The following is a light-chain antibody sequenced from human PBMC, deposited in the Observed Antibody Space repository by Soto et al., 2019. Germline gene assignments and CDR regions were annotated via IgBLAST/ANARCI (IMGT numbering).Light chain of an antibody. CDR1: QSISSW. Sequence: VGDRVTITCRASQSISSWLAWYQQKPGKAPKLVIYKSSSLESGVPSRFSGSGSGTDFTLTISSLEPEDFAVYYCQQRSNWPPITFGQGTRLEIK. CDR3: QQRSNWPPIT. J-gene: IGKJ5*01. V-gene: IGKV1-5*03. CDR2: KSS.